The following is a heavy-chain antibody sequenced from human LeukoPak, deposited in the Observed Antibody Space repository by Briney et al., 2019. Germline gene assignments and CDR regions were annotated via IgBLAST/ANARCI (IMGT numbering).Heavy chain of an antibody. Sequence: ASVKVSCKASGYTFTGYYMHWVRQAPGQGLEWMGWINPNSGGTNYAQKFQGWVTMTRDTSISTAYMELSRLRSDDTAVYYCARGGDVVVVAATLLMGVWGKGTTVTVSS. CDR2: INPNSGGT. V-gene: IGHV1-2*04. CDR1: GYTFTGYY. CDR3: ARGGDVVVVAATLLMGV. D-gene: IGHD2-15*01. J-gene: IGHJ6*04.